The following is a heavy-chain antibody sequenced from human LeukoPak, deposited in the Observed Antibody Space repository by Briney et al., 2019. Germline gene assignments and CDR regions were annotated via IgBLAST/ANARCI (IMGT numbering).Heavy chain of an antibody. CDR3: ARYSSYLDN. D-gene: IGHD4-11*01. CDR1: GFTFSSYS. Sequence: GGSLRLSCAASGFTFSSYSMNWVRQAPGKGLEWVSSITGSSSYIYYADSVMGRFTISRDNAKMSLYLQMNSLRAEDTAVYYCARYSSYLDNWGQGTLVTVSS. J-gene: IGHJ4*02. CDR2: ITGSSSYI. V-gene: IGHV3-21*01.